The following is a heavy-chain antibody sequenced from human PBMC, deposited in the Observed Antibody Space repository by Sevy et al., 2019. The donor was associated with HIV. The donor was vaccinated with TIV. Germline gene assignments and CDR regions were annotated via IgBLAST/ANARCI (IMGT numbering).Heavy chain of an antibody. D-gene: IGHD3-22*01. V-gene: IGHV3-23*01. Sequence: GGSLRLSCVASGFTFSNYAMNWVRQAPGKGLEWVSTILRGGDGTYYADSVKGRFTISRDNSKDTVYLQLSSLRADDTAVYYCAGALYDSSGSFDALDIWGQGTMVTVSS. CDR2: ILRGGDGT. J-gene: IGHJ3*02. CDR1: GFTFSNYA. CDR3: AGALYDSSGSFDALDI.